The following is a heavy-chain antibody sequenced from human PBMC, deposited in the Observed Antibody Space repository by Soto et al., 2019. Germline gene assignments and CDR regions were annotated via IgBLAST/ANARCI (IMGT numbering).Heavy chain of an antibody. J-gene: IGHJ5*02. CDR1: GFTFSSYS. D-gene: IGHD5-12*01. V-gene: IGHV3-48*01. CDR2: ISSSSSTI. CDR3: ARDARKGGYDSP. Sequence: GGSLRLSCAAPGFTFSSYSMNWVRQAPGKGLEWVSYISSSSSTIYYADSVKGRFTISRDNAKNSLYLQMNSLRAEDTAVYYCARDARKGGYDSPWGQGTLVTVSS.